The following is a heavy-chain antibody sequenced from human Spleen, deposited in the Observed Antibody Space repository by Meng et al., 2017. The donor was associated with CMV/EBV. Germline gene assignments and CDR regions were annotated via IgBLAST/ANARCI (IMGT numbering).Heavy chain of an antibody. V-gene: IGHV4-34*01. CDR2: IYHSGST. CDR3: AREGTNYYYGMDV. Sequence: ESLKISCAVYGGSFSGYSWTWFRQPPGKGLEWIGEIYHSGSTNYNPSLKSRVTISVDTSKNQFSLKLSSVTAADTAVYYCAREGTNYYYGMDVWGQGTTVTVSS. D-gene: IGHD2-2*01. J-gene: IGHJ6*02. CDR1: GGSFSGYS.